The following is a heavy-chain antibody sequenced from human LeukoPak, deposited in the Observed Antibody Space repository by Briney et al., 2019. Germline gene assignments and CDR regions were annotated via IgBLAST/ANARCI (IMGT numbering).Heavy chain of an antibody. V-gene: IGHV4-59*08. Sequence: PSETLSLTCTVSGGYISNNYWSWIRQPPGKGQEWIGYIYYSGSANYNPSLKSRVTISVDTSKNQFSLKLSSVTATDTAVYYCARHPGNDFGDYETDWGQGTLVTVSS. CDR1: GGYISNNY. CDR3: ARHPGNDFGDYETD. D-gene: IGHD4-17*01. CDR2: IYYSGSA. J-gene: IGHJ4*02.